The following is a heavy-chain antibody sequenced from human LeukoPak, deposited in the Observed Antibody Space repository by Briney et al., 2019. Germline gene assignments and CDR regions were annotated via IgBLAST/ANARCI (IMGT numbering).Heavy chain of an antibody. D-gene: IGHD1/OR15-1a*01. CDR1: GGCFSNYY. CDR2: INHGGST. J-gene: IGHJ6*03. Sequence: SETLFLTCAVYGGCFSNYYWSWSWIRQSPGKGLEWIGKINHGGSTNYNPSLKSRVTISVDTSKNQFSLQLSFVTAADTAVYYCARVKETATTFHYFDYYMDVWDKGTTVTVSS. CDR3: ARVKETATTFHYFDYYMDV. V-gene: IGHV4-34*01.